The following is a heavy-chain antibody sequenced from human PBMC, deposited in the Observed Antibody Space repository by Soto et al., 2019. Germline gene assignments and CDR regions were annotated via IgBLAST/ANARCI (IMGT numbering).Heavy chain of an antibody. CDR3: ARDGHYGDNFFIDY. V-gene: IGHV4-59*12. D-gene: IGHD4-17*01. Sequence: SETLSLTCTVSGGSISSYYWSWIRKPPGKGLEWIGYIYYSGSTYYNPSLKSRVTISVDTSKNQFSLKLSSVTAADTAVYYCARDGHYGDNFFIDYWGQGTLVTVSS. J-gene: IGHJ4*02. CDR1: GGSISSYY. CDR2: IYYSGST.